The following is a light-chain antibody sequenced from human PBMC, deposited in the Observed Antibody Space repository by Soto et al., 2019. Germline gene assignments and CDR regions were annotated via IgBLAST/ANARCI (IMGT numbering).Light chain of an antibody. CDR3: MQRTQWLGT. CDR1: QSLVYNDGNTY. V-gene: IGKV2D-30*01. CDR2: EVS. J-gene: IGKJ1*01. Sequence: DDVMTQSPLSLPVTLGQPASISCRSSQSLVYNDGNTYLEWFQQRPGQSPRRVMYEVSNWASGDPERLSGSGSGADFTLKISRAEAEDVGVYYCMQRTQWLGTFGQGTKVEIK.